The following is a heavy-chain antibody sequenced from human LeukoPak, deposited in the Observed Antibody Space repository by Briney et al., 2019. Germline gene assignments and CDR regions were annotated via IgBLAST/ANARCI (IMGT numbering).Heavy chain of an antibody. Sequence: ASVKVSCKASGGTFSSYAISWVRQAPRQGLEWMGGIIPIFGTANYAQKFQGRVTITADESTSTAYMELSSLRSEDTAVYYCARGYYGSGSYENYYYYYMDVWGKGTTVTVSS. J-gene: IGHJ6*03. CDR1: GGTFSSYA. CDR2: IIPIFGTA. V-gene: IGHV1-69*13. CDR3: ARGYYGSGSYENYYYYYMDV. D-gene: IGHD3-10*01.